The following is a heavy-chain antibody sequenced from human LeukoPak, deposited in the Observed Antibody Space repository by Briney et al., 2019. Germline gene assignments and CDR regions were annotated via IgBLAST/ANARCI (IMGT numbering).Heavy chain of an antibody. CDR2: INSDGSNT. D-gene: IGHD2-2*01. Sequence: GGSLRLSCAASGFTFNSHWMHWVRQAPGKGLVWVSRINSDGSNTNYADSVKGRFTISRDNAKSTLYLQMNGLRAEDTAVYYCASSTQISKYADYWGQGALVTVSS. J-gene: IGHJ4*02. CDR1: GFTFNSHW. V-gene: IGHV3-74*01. CDR3: ASSTQISKYADY.